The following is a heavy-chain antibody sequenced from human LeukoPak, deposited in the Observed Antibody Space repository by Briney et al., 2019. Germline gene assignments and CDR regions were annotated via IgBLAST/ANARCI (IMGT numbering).Heavy chain of an antibody. CDR1: GGSFSGYY. V-gene: IGHV4-34*01. Sequence: TSETLSLTCAVYGGSFSGYYWSWIRQPPGKGLEWIGEINHSGSTNYNPSLKSRVTISVDTSKNQFSLKLSSVTAADTAAYYCARGPPGGAFDIWGQGTMVTVSS. CDR2: INHSGST. D-gene: IGHD3-16*01. J-gene: IGHJ3*02. CDR3: ARGPPGGAFDI.